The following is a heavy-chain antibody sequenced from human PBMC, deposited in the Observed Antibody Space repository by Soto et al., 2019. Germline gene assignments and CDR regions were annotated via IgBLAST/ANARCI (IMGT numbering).Heavy chain of an antibody. V-gene: IGHV3-30*18. CDR2: ISYDGSNK. J-gene: IGHJ4*02. D-gene: IGHD3-3*01. CDR1: GFTFSSYG. CDR3: AKAALSDFWSANAPYYFDY. Sequence: GGSLRLSCAASGFTFSSYGMHWVRQAPGKGLEWVAVISYDGSNKYYADSVKGRFTISRDNSKNTLYLQMNSLRAEDTAVYYCAKAALSDFWSANAPYYFDYWGQGTLVTVSS.